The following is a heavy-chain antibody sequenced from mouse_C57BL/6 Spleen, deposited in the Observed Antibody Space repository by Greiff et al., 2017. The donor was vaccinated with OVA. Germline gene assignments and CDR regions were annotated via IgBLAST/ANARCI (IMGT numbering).Heavy chain of an antibody. D-gene: IGHD2-4*01. CDR2: INPNNGGT. Sequence: EVKLQQSGPELVKPGASVKIPCKASGYTFTDYNMDWVKQSHGKSLEWIGDINPNNGGTIYNQKFKGKATLTVDKSSSTAYMELRSLTSEDTAVYYCATVYDYDVWFAYWGQGTLVTVSA. J-gene: IGHJ3*01. CDR3: ATVYDYDVWFAY. CDR1: GYTFTDYN. V-gene: IGHV1-18*01.